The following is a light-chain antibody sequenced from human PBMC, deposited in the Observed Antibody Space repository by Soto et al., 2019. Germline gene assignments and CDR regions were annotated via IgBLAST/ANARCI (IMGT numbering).Light chain of an antibody. Sequence: DIQMTQSPSSLSASVGYMFTIICRASQSISSYLNWYQQKPGKAPKLLIYKASTLKSGVPSRFSGSGSGTEFTLTISSLQPDDFATYYCQHYNSYSEAFGQGTKVDIK. CDR1: QSISSY. V-gene: IGKV1-5*03. J-gene: IGKJ1*01. CDR3: QHYNSYSEA. CDR2: KAS.